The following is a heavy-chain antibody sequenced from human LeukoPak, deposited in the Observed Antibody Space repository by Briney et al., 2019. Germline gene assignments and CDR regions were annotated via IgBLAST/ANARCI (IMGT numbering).Heavy chain of an antibody. CDR2: ISWDGGST. V-gene: IGHV3-43D*03. Sequence: GGSLRLSCAASGFTFDDYAMHWVRQAPGKGLEWVSLISWDGGSTYYADSVKGRFTISRDNSKNSLYLQMNSLRAEDTALYYCAKDGMVVGYSSSWYLDYWGQGTLVTVSS. CDR1: GFTFDDYA. CDR3: AKDGMVVGYSSSWYLDY. D-gene: IGHD6-13*01. J-gene: IGHJ4*02.